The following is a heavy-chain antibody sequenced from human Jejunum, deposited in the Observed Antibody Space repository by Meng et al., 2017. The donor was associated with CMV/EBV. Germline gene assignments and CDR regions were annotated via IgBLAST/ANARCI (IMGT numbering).Heavy chain of an antibody. CDR1: GITFSSYA. V-gene: IGHV3-30-3*01. D-gene: IGHD3-10*01. J-gene: IGHJ4*02. CDR2: ISNDGTNK. Sequence: LSCEASGITFSSYAMHWVRQAPGKGLEWVAVISNDGTNKYYADSVKGRFTISRDNSKNTLYLQMNSLRVEDTAVYYCARGAGGFDQWGQGALVTVSS. CDR3: ARGAGGFDQ.